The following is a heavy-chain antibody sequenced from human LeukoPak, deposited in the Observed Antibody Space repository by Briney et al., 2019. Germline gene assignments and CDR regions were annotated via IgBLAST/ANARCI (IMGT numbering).Heavy chain of an antibody. Sequence: SGTLSLTCAASGGSISSSNWWSWVRQPPGKGLEWIGEIYRSGSTNYNPSLKSRVTISVDKSKNQFSLKLSSVTAADTAVYYCARVMVVGATTVPLRYYYYMDVWGKGTTVTVSS. V-gene: IGHV4-4*02. D-gene: IGHD1-26*01. CDR1: GGSISSSNW. J-gene: IGHJ6*03. CDR3: ARVMVVGATTVPLRYYYYMDV. CDR2: IYRSGST.